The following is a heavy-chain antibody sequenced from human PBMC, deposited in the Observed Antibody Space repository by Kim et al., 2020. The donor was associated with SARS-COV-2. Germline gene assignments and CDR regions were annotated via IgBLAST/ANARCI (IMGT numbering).Heavy chain of an antibody. Sequence: SVKVSCKASGGTFSSYAISWVRQAPGQGLEWMGGIIPIFGTANYAQKFQGRVTITADESTSTAYMELSSLRSEDTAVYYCARVIVVVPGGYYYGMDVWGQGTTVTVSS. V-gene: IGHV1-69*13. CDR1: GGTFSSYA. CDR2: IIPIFGTA. CDR3: ARVIVVVPGGYYYGMDV. D-gene: IGHD2-2*01. J-gene: IGHJ6*02.